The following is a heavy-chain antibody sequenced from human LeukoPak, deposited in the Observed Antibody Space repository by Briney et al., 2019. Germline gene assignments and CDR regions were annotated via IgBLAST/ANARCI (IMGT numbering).Heavy chain of an antibody. V-gene: IGHV3-30-3*01. CDR1: GFTFSSYA. CDR3: ARDGGSGTDDYYYYYGMDV. J-gene: IGHJ6*02. CDR2: ISYDGSNK. D-gene: IGHD6-19*01. Sequence: GGSLRLSCAASGFTFSSYAMHWVRQALGKGLEWVAVISYDGSNKYDADSVKGRFTISRDNSKNTLYLQMNSLRAEDTAVYYCARDGGSGTDDYYYYYGMDVWGQGTTVTVSS.